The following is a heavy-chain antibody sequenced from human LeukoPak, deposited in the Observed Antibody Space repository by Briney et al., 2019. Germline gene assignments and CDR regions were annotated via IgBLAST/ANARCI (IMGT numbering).Heavy chain of an antibody. J-gene: IGHJ6*03. CDR3: ASSYGSGNNYYYYYMDV. CDR1: GYTFTSYY. Sequence: ASVKVSCKASGYTFTSYYMHWVRQAPGQGLEWMGRINPNSGGTNYAQKFQGRVTMTRDTSISTAYMELSRLRSDDTAVYYCASSYGSGNNYYYYYMDVWGKGTTVTVSS. V-gene: IGHV1-2*06. D-gene: IGHD3-10*01. CDR2: INPNSGGT.